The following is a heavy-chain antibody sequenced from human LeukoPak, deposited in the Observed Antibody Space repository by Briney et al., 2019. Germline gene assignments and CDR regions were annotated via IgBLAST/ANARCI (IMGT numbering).Heavy chain of an antibody. D-gene: IGHD2-2*01. Sequence: GESLKISCKGSGYSFTSYWISWVRQMPGKGLEWMGRIDPSDSYTNYSPSFQGHVTISADKSISTAYLQWSSLKASDTAMYYCARHVSQGYCSSTSCYPGTWFDPWGQGTLVTVS. V-gene: IGHV5-10-1*01. J-gene: IGHJ5*02. CDR2: IDPSDSYT. CDR1: GYSFTSYW. CDR3: ARHVSQGYCSSTSCYPGTWFDP.